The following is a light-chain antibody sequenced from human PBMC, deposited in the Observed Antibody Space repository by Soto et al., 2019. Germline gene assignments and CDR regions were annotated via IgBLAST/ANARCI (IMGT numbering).Light chain of an antibody. CDR1: SSDVAGYNY. Sequence: QSALTQPRSVSGSPGQSVTISCTGTSSDVAGYNYVSWYQHHPGNAPKLMIYDVSEWPSGVPDRFSGSKSCNTASLTISGLQAEDEADYYCCSYAGSYTWVFGGGTKLTVL. CDR2: DVS. J-gene: IGLJ3*02. V-gene: IGLV2-11*01. CDR3: CSYAGSYTWV.